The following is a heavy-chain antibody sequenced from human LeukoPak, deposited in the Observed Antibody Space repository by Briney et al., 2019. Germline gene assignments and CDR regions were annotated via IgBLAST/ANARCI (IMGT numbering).Heavy chain of an antibody. J-gene: IGHJ4*02. V-gene: IGHV3-48*04. CDR3: SRAVSSGYYNLYFDY. D-gene: IGHD3-3*01. CDR2: ISSSSSTI. Sequence: TGGSLRLSCAASGFTFSSYSMNWVRQAPGKGLEWVSYISSSSSTIYYADSVKGRFTISRDNAKNSLYLQVNSLRADDTAVYYCSRAVSSGYYNLYFDYWGQGTLVTVSS. CDR1: GFTFSSYS.